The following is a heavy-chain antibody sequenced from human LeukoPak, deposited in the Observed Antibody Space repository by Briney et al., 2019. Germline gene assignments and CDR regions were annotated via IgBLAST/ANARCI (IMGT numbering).Heavy chain of an antibody. V-gene: IGHV3-23*01. CDR1: GFTFSSYA. J-gene: IGHJ4*02. CDR3: AKLPRGYSGYGSDY. Sequence: PGGSLRLSCAASGFTFSSYAMSWVRQAPGKGLEWVSAISGSGGSTYYADSVKGRFTISRDNSKNTLYLQMSSLRAEDTAVYYCAKLPRGYSGYGSDYWGQGTLVTVSS. CDR2: ISGSGGST. D-gene: IGHD5-12*01.